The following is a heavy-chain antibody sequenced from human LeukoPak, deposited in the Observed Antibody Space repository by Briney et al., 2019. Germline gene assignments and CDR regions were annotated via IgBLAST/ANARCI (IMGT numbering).Heavy chain of an antibody. Sequence: GGSLRLSCAASGFTVSSNYMSWVRQAPGKGLEWVANIKQDGSEKLYAVSVKGRFTISRDNPKITLYLQMTSLRAEDTAVYYCAREGEWYCSGCSCYSIFHYYYYMDVWGKGTTVTVSS. CDR2: IKQDGSEK. D-gene: IGHD2-15*01. J-gene: IGHJ6*03. CDR1: GFTVSSNY. CDR3: AREGEWYCSGCSCYSIFHYYYYMDV. V-gene: IGHV3-7*01.